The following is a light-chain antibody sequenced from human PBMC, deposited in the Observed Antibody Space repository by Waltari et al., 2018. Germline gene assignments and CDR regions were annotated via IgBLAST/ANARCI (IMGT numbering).Light chain of an antibody. J-gene: IGLJ3*02. CDR2: TAT. CDR1: SGSLSTTSY. Sequence: PGGTVTLPCAFSSGSLSTTSYATWYQQTPGQAPRTLVYTATARSSGVPDRFSGSILGNTAALTITVAQADDESDYYCAPYMGSGIWVFGGGTRLTVL. V-gene: IGLV8-61*01. CDR3: APYMGSGIWV.